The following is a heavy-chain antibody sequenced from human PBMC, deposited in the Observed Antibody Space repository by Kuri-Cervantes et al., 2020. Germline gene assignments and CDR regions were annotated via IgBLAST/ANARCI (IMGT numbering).Heavy chain of an antibody. CDR1: GGSISSSSYY. V-gene: IGHV4-61*05. D-gene: IGHD6-13*01. J-gene: IGHJ4*02. CDR2: IYYSGST. Sequence: GSLRLSCTVSGGSISSSSYYWGWIRQPPGKGLEWIGYIYYSGSTNYNPSLKSRVTISVDTSKNQFSLKLSSVTAADTAVYYCARGEMKGIAKTFDYWGQGTLVTVSS. CDR3: ARGEMKGIAKTFDY.